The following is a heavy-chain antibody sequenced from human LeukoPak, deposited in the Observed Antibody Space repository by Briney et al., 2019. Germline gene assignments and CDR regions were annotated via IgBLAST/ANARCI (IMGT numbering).Heavy chain of an antibody. D-gene: IGHD3-10*01. J-gene: IGHJ4*02. V-gene: IGHV3-23*01. CDR3: ATDSYVSGSYYRLFY. CDR2: ISGSGGST. Sequence: PGGSLRLSCAASGFTFSSYAMSWVRQAPGKGLEWVSVISGSGGSTYYADSVKGRFTISRDNSKNTLYLQMNDLRAEDTAIYYCATDSYVSGSYYRLFYWGRGTLVTVSS. CDR1: GFTFSSYA.